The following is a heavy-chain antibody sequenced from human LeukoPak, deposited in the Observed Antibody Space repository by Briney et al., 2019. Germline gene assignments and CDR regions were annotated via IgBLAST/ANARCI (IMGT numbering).Heavy chain of an antibody. CDR1: GYTFTNSY. CDR3: TRGHCNGGTCYNFDY. D-gene: IGHD2-15*01. Sequence: ASVKVSCKASGYTFTNSYLNWVREAPGPGLGWMGVISPSAGSTRYAPSFQGRLSMTRDLSTNTVYLELTSLKSEDTAVYFCTRGHCNGGTCYNFDYWGQGTLVTVSS. CDR2: ISPSAGST. J-gene: IGHJ4*02. V-gene: IGHV1-46*03.